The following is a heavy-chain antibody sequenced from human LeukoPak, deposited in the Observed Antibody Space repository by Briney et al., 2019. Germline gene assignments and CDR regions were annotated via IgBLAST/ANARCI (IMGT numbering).Heavy chain of an antibody. CDR2: ISSNGGST. Sequence: GGSLRLSCAASGFTFSSYAMHWVRQAPGKGLEYVSAISSNGGSTYYADSVKGRFTISRDNSKNTLYLQMSSLRAEDTAVYYCVKDPTTYGYGFDYWGQGTLVTVSS. V-gene: IGHV3-64D*06. CDR3: VKDPTTYGYGFDY. D-gene: IGHD5-18*01. CDR1: GFTFSSYA. J-gene: IGHJ4*02.